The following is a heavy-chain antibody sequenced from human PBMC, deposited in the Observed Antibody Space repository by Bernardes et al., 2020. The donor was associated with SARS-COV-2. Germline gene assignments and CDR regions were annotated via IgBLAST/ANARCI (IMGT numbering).Heavy chain of an antibody. J-gene: IGHJ5*02. V-gene: IGHV1-46*01. CDR3: ARGSIEGRRNNFFDP. Sequence: ASVKVSCKASENVFSNNYIFWVRQAPGQGPEWMGLLNPNGGSTSYAPRFQGRVRMTTDTSTTTFYMELSRLISADTAVYYCARGSIEGRRNNFFDPWVQGTLVTVSS. CDR2: LNPNGGST. CDR1: ENVFSNNY. D-gene: IGHD3-22*01.